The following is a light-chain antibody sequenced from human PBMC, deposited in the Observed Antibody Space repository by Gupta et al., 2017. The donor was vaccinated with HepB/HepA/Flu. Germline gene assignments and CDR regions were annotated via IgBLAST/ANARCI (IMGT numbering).Light chain of an antibody. CDR3: AAWDDSLNGYV. CDR2: SNN. J-gene: IGLJ1*01. CDR1: NSNVGSNT. Sequence: QSFLTQPLSASGPPGQRVTISCSGDNSNVGSNTVDWYQQLPGTAPKLVIYSNNRRASGVPDRVSGSKSGTSVSLAISGLQSEDEADYYCAAWDDSLNGYVFGSGTKVTVL. V-gene: IGLV1-44*01.